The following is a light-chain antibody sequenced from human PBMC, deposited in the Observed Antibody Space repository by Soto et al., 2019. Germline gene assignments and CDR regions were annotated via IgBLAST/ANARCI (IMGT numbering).Light chain of an antibody. CDR2: SNN. J-gene: IGLJ3*02. V-gene: IGLV1-44*01. CDR3: ATWDDSLNGWV. CDR1: SSNIGTNP. Sequence: QTVLTQPPSASGTPGQRVTISCSGGSSNIGTNPVSWYQQFPGTAPKLLMFSNNQGPSGVPDRFSGSKSGTSASLAISGLQSEDEADYYCATWDDSLNGWVFGGGTQLTVL.